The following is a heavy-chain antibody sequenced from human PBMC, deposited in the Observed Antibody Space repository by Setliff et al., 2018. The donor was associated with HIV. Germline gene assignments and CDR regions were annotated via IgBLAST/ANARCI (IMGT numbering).Heavy chain of an antibody. CDR2: IYHTGKT. V-gene: IGHV4-39*01. Sequence: SETLSLTCSVSGGSISDNKYYWSWIRQPPGKGLEWTGSIYHTGKTYYNSALKNRLTISVDTSKNQFSLELSSVTAADTAVYYCASRVYYYDESRILREEGFVPWGQGTPVTVSS. J-gene: IGHJ5*02. CDR3: ASRVYYYDESRILREEGFVP. CDR1: GGSISDNKYY. D-gene: IGHD3-22*01.